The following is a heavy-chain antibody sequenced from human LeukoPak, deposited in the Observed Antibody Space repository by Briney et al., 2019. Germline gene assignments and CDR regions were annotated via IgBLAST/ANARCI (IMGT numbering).Heavy chain of an antibody. J-gene: IGHJ4*02. CDR1: GFTFSSYS. Sequence: GGSLRLSCAASGFTFSSYSMNWVRQAPGKGLEWVPSISSNSSYIYYADSVKGRFTISRDNAKNSLYLQMNSLRAEDTAVYYCAREGSSSRRFDYWGQGTLVTVSS. CDR2: ISSNSSYI. CDR3: AREGSSSRRFDY. V-gene: IGHV3-21*01. D-gene: IGHD6-6*01.